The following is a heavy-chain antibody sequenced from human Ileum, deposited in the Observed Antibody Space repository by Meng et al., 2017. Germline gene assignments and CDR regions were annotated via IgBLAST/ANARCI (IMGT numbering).Heavy chain of an antibody. CDR2: NTKKGIT. CDR3: ARGPDYYDSLGYYYGLDY. V-gene: IGHV4-59*01. CDR1: DDSICNYF. Sequence: VELQEQGPGRVKHSAALPLPSSASDDSICNYFWTSCRRAPGGEVVWIVYNTKKGITNNNPSSDSRGTITVETSKRQLSLKLRSVTAADTAVYYCARGPDYYDSLGYYYGLDYWGQGTLVTVSS. J-gene: IGHJ4*02. D-gene: IGHD3-22*01.